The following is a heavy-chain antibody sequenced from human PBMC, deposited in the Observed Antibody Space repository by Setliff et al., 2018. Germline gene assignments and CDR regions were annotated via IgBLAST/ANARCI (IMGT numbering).Heavy chain of an antibody. Sequence: GGSLRLSCAASGFTFSSYAMSWVRQAPGKGLEWVSAISGSGGSTYYADSVKGRFTISRDNSNTALYLQMNSLRAEDTAIYYCAKGGYSGSHYFDYWGQGTLVTVSS. CDR2: ISGSGGST. CDR1: GFTFSSYA. D-gene: IGHD1-26*01. V-gene: IGHV3-23*01. J-gene: IGHJ4*02. CDR3: AKGGYSGSHYFDY.